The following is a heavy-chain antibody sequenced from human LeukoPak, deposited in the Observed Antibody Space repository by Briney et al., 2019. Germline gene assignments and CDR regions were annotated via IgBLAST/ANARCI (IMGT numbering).Heavy chain of an antibody. CDR1: GYSISNGYW. V-gene: IGHV4-4*02. J-gene: IGHJ2*01. D-gene: IGHD3-22*01. CDR2: ISHSGST. CDR3: ARAYDSSGYPRVNWYFDL. Sequence: PSETLSLTCAVSGYSISNGYWWSWVRQTPGKGLEWLGEISHSGSTNYNPSLKSRVTISLDKTMNQFSLKLSSVTAADTAVYYCARAYDSSGYPRVNWYFDLWGRGTLVTVSS.